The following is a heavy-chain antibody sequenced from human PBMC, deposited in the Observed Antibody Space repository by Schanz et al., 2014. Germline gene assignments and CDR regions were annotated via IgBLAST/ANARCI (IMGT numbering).Heavy chain of an antibody. Sequence: QVHLVQSGAEVRKPGASVKVSCKASGYTFSSYGLSWVRQAPGQGLEWMGRISPSSGGTNYAQNFQGRVTMTKDTSINTVYMELSTLTSDDTAVYYCARESVSRTRLFDPWGQGTLVTVSS. D-gene: IGHD3-3*01. CDR1: GYTFSSYG. CDR3: ARESVSRTRLFDP. V-gene: IGHV1-2*06. J-gene: IGHJ5*02. CDR2: ISPSSGGT.